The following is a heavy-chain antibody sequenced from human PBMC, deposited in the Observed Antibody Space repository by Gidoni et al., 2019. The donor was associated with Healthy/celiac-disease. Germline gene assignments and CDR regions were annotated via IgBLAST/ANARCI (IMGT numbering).Heavy chain of an antibody. D-gene: IGHD3-3*01. Sequence: QVQLVQSGAEVKKPGASVKVSCKASGYTFTSYAMHWVRQAPGQRLEWMGWSNAGNGNTKYSQKFHGRVTITRDTSASTAYMELSSLRSEDTAVYYCARVESTYFSDLYYFDYWGQGTLVTVSS. V-gene: IGHV1-3*01. CDR3: ARVESTYFSDLYYFDY. CDR1: GYTFTSYA. J-gene: IGHJ4*02. CDR2: SNAGNGNT.